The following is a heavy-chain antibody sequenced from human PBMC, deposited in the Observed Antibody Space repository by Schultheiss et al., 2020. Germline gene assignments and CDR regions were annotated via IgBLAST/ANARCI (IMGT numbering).Heavy chain of an antibody. CDR2: IYSGGST. D-gene: IGHD4-17*01. J-gene: IGHJ4*02. Sequence: GESLKISCAASGFTVSSNYMSWVRQAPGKGLEWVSVIYSGGSTYYADSVKGRFTISRDNSKNTLYLQMNSLRAEDTAVYYCARAMTTVTTNDYWGQGTLVTVSS. V-gene: IGHV3-53*01. CDR1: GFTVSSNY. CDR3: ARAMTTVTTNDY.